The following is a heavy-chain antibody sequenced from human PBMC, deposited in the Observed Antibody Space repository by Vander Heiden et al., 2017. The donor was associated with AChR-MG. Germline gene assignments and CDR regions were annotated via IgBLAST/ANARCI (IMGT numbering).Heavy chain of an antibody. CDR2: IKSKTDGGTT. J-gene: IGHJ6*02. D-gene: IGHD6-13*01. CDR1: GFTFSNAW. CDR3: TTDFSSSWYGYYYYGMDV. Sequence: EVQLVESGGGLVKPGGSLRLSCAASGFTFSNAWMSGVRQAPGKGLEWVGRIKSKTDGGTTDYAAPVKGRFTISRDDSKNTLYLQMNSLKTEETAVYYCTTDFSSSWYGYYYYGMDVWGQGTTVTVSS. V-gene: IGHV3-15*01.